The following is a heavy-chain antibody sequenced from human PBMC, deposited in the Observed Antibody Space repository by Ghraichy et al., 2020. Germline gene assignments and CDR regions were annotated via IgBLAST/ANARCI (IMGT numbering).Heavy chain of an antibody. Sequence: GGSLRLSCAASGFTFSNSWMHWVRQAPGKGLEWVANIKEDGSEKYYVDSVKGRFTISRDNAKNSLYLQMNSLRAEDTAIYYCTRGFDYWGQGTLLTVSS. V-gene: IGHV3-7*03. CDR3: TRGFDY. J-gene: IGHJ4*02. CDR1: GFTFSNSW. CDR2: IKEDGSEK.